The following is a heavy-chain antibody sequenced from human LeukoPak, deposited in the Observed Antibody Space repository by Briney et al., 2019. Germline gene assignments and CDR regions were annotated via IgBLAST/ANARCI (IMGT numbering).Heavy chain of an antibody. CDR3: ASEGTTGTTWGPDY. V-gene: IGHV1-8*01. CDR2: MNPNSGNT. Sequence: ASVKVSCKASGYTFTSYDINWVRQATGQGLGWLGWMNPNSGNTGYAQKFQGRVTMTRNTSISTAYMELSSLRAEDTAVYYCASEGTTGTTWGPDYWGQGTLATVSS. D-gene: IGHD1-1*01. CDR1: GYTFTSYD. J-gene: IGHJ4*02.